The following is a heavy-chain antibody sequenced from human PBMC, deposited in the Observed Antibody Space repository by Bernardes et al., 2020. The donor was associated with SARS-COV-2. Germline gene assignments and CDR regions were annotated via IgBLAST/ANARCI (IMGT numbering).Heavy chain of an antibody. CDR2: ISAYNGTT. CDR3: ARLGTVTTSGYYYYGMDV. D-gene: IGHD4-17*01. J-gene: IGHJ6*02. Sequence: ASVKVSCKASGYTFTSYGISWVRQAPGQGLEWMGWISAYNGTTNYAQKLQGRVTMTTDTSTSTAYMGLRSLRSDDTAVYYCARLGTVTTSGYYYYGMDVWGQGTTVTVSS. CDR1: GYTFTSYG. V-gene: IGHV1-18*01.